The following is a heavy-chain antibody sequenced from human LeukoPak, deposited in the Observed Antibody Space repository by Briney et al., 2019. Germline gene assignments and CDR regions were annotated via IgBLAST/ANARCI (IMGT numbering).Heavy chain of an antibody. V-gene: IGHV3-23*01. CDR1: GFTFGSYA. CDR3: AKGLSSNIWADFAS. CDR2: VSGSGGNT. J-gene: IGHJ4*02. Sequence: GGSLRLSCVASGFTFGSYAMSWVRQAPGKGLEWVSSVSGSGGNTYYADSVKGRFTISRDHPRHTLYLQMNSLRAEDTALYYCAKGLSSNIWADFASWGQGTLVTVSS. D-gene: IGHD2-15*01.